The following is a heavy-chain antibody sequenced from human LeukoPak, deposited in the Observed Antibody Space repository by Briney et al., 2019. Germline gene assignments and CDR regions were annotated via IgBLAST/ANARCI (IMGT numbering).Heavy chain of an antibody. CDR3: AGGNFYNSGGHPYHFHY. CDR1: GVSISSYY. D-gene: IGHD3-22*01. CDR2: IYYSET. V-gene: IGHV4-59*01. J-gene: IGHJ4*01. Sequence: SETLSLTCTVSGVSISSYYWSWIRQPPGKGLEWIGYIYYSETKYNSSLKNRVTISEDTSKNQFSLNLTSVTAADTAVYYCAGGNFYNSGGHPYHFHYCGHGTLVTVPS.